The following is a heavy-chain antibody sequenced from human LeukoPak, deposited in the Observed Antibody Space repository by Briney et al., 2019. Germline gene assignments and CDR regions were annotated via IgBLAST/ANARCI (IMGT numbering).Heavy chain of an antibody. CDR1: GGSFGGYY. D-gene: IGHD2-21*02. CDR2: INHSGST. V-gene: IGHV4-34*01. Sequence: SETLSLTCAVYGGSFGGYYWSWIRQPPGKGLEWIGEINHSGSTNYNPSLKSRVTISVDTSKNQFSLKLSSVTAADTAVYYCARGPYCGGDCYSHLDYWGQGTLVTVSS. CDR3: ARGPYCGGDCYSHLDY. J-gene: IGHJ4*02.